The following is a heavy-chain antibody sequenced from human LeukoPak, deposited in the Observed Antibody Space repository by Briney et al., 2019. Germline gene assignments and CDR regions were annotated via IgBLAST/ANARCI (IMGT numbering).Heavy chain of an antibody. CDR1: GYSISSGYY. J-gene: IGHJ4*02. D-gene: IGHD5-18*01. CDR3: AREGAGWLRASDY. Sequence: SQTLSLTCAVSGYSISSGYYWCWSRQPPGKGLDWIGSFYHSGSTYYNPSLKSRVTISVDTSKKQFSMKMSSVTAADTAVYYCAREGAGWLRASDYWGQGTLVTVS. V-gene: IGHV4-38-2*02. CDR2: FYHSGST.